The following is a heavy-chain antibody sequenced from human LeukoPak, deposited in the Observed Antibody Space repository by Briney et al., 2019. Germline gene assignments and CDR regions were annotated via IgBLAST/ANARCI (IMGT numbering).Heavy chain of an antibody. J-gene: IGHJ4*02. CDR1: GGSISSYY. V-gene: IGHV4-59*08. Sequence: SETLSLTCTVCGGSISSYYWSWIRQRPGKGLEWIGYIYYSGSTNYNPSLKSRVTISVDTSKNQFSLKLSSVTAADTAVYYCARLTTNFDYWGQGTLVTVSS. D-gene: IGHD4-11*01. CDR3: ARLTTNFDY. CDR2: IYYSGST.